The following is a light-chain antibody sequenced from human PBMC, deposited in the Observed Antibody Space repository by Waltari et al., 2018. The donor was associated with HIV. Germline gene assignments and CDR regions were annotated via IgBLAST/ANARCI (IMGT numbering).Light chain of an antibody. J-gene: IGLJ3*02. CDR1: SSNIGAGYD. CDR3: QSYDSSLSGPRV. Sequence: QSVLTQPPSVSGAPGQRVTISCTGSSSNIGAGYDVHWYPQLPGTAPKLLIYGSSNRPSGVPDRFSGAKSGTSASLAITGLQAEDEADYYCQSYDSSLSGPRVFGGGTKLTVL. V-gene: IGLV1-40*01. CDR2: GSS.